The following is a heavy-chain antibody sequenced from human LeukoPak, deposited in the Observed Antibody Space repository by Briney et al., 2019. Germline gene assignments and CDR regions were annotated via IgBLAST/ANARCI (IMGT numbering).Heavy chain of an antibody. CDR1: GFAFDDYA. CDR3: AKPPYSSSWGASDY. CDR2: ISGDGGST. D-gene: IGHD6-13*01. V-gene: IGHV3-43*02. Sequence: PGGSLRLSCAASGFAFDDYAMHWVRQAPGTGLEWVSLISGDGGSTYYADSVKGRFTISRDNSKNSLYLQMNSLRTEDTALYYCAKPPYSSSWGASDYWGQGTLVTVSS. J-gene: IGHJ4*02.